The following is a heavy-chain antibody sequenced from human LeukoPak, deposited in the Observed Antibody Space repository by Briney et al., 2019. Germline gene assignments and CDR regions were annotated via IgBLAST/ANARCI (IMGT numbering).Heavy chain of an antibody. CDR1: GYTFTGYY. J-gene: IGHJ4*02. Sequence: ASVKVSFKASGYTFTGYYMHWVRQAPGQGLEWMGWVNPNSGGTNYAQKFQGWVTITRDTSISTAYMELSRLRSDDTAVYYCARDAVYAGLDYWGQGTLVTVSS. D-gene: IGHD2-2*01. CDR3: ARDAVYAGLDY. V-gene: IGHV1-2*04. CDR2: VNPNSGGT.